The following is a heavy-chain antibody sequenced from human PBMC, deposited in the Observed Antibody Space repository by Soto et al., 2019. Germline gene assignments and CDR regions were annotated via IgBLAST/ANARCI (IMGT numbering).Heavy chain of an antibody. Sequence: SETLSLPCTVSGGSIRSYYWNWIRQPPGKGLEWLGYIFYSRSTFYNPSLTSRVTISIHTSKSQFSLQLTSVTAADTAVYYCARGTADTAMVDSWGQGTLVTVSS. D-gene: IGHD5-18*01. V-gene: IGHV4-59*01. CDR2: IFYSRST. CDR3: ARGTADTAMVDS. J-gene: IGHJ4*02. CDR1: GGSIRSYY.